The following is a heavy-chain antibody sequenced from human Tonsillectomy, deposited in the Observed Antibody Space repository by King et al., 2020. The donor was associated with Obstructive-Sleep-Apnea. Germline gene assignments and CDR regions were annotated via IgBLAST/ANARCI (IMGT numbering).Heavy chain of an antibody. Sequence: HVQLGEAGAEVKRPGASVKVSCEVSGDTFGKRYLHLVRQAPGQGPEWMGIINPSGGLTTYAQKFHDRVTMTRETATSTVYMELSSRRFEDTAVYYCASEGRRDCRTTGCYAFEYRGQGTPVSVSA. V-gene: IGHV1-46*01. D-gene: IGHD2-2*01. CDR3: ASEGRRDCRTTGCYAFEY. J-gene: IGHJ4*02. CDR2: INPSGGLT. CDR1: GDTFGKRY.